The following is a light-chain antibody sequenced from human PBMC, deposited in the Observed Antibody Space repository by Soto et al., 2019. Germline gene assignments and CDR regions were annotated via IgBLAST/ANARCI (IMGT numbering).Light chain of an antibody. CDR3: QSYASSLSFYV. CDR2: GNS. Sequence: QSVLTQPPSVSGAPGQRVTISCTGSSSNIGAGYDVHWYQQLPGTAPKLLIYGNSNRPSWVPDRFSGYKSGTSASLAITGLQAEDEADYYCQSYASSLSFYVFGTGTKLTVL. J-gene: IGLJ1*01. CDR1: SSNIGAGYD. V-gene: IGLV1-40*01.